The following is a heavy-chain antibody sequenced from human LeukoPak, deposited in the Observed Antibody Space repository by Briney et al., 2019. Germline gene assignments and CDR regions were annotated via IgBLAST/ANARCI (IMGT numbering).Heavy chain of an antibody. Sequence: GASVKVSCKASGYTFTSYGISWVRQAPGQGLEWMGWISAYNGNTNYAQKLQGRVTMTTDTSTSTAYMELRSLRSDDTAVYCCARGRPYYYDSSGYYSDYWGQGTLVTVSS. CDR3: ARGRPYYYDSSGYYSDY. CDR2: ISAYNGNT. D-gene: IGHD3-22*01. J-gene: IGHJ4*02. V-gene: IGHV1-18*01. CDR1: GYTFTSYG.